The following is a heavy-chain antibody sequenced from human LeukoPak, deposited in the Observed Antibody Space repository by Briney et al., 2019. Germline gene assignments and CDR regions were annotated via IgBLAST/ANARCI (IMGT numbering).Heavy chain of an antibody. CDR3: AKDPGIAVAGYFDY. CDR2: IRYDGSNK. Sequence: PGGSLRLSCAASGFTFSSYGMHWVRQAPGKGLEWVGFIRYDGSNKYYADSVKGRFTISRDNSKNTLYLQMNSLRAEDTAVYYCAKDPGIAVAGYFDYWGQGTLVTVSS. J-gene: IGHJ4*02. CDR1: GFTFSSYG. D-gene: IGHD6-19*01. V-gene: IGHV3-30*02.